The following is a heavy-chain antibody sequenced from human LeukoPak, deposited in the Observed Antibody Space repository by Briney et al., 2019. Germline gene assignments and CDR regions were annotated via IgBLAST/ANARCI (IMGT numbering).Heavy chain of an antibody. CDR2: ISSNGGST. J-gene: IGHJ4*02. Sequence: GGSLRLSCSASGFTFSSYAMHWVRQAPGKGLEYVSAISSNGGSTYYADSVKGRFTISRDNSKNTLYLQMSSLRAEDTAVYYCVKDAHDYGDSGDYWGQGTLVTVSS. CDR1: GFTFSSYA. CDR3: VKDAHDYGDSGDY. V-gene: IGHV3-64D*06. D-gene: IGHD4-17*01.